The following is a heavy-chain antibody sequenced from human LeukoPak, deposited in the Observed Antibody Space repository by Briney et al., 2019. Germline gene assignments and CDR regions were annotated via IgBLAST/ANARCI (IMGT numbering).Heavy chain of an antibody. CDR2: IKSDGSRK. J-gene: IGHJ4*02. CDR1: GFTFSSYW. V-gene: IGHV3-74*01. D-gene: IGHD4-17*01. Sequence: GGSLRLSCAASGFTFSSYWMHWVRQAPGKGLVWVSRIKSDGSRKSYADSVKGRFTISRDNAKNTAYLQMNSLKTEDTAVYYCTAGTVTSDYWGQGTLVTVSS. CDR3: TAGTVTSDY.